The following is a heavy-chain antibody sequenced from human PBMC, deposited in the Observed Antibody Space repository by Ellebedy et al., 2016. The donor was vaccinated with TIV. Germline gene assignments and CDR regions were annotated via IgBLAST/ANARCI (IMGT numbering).Heavy chain of an antibody. CDR3: ARDHAGGEKPYYNYYGMDV. CDR1: GFTFSSYN. Sequence: GESLKISCAASGFTFSSYNMNWVRQAPGMGLEWVSSISSSSSYIYYAVSVKGRFTISRDNAKNSLYLQMNSLRAEDTAVYYCARDHAGGEKPYYNYYGMDVWGQGTTVTVSS. D-gene: IGHD3-16*01. CDR2: ISSSSSYI. V-gene: IGHV3-21*01. J-gene: IGHJ6*02.